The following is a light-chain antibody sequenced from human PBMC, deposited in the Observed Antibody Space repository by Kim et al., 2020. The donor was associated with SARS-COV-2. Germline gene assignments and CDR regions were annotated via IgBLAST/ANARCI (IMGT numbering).Light chain of an antibody. J-gene: IGLJ1*01. CDR1: SSDVGDYNY. V-gene: IGLV2-14*01. CDR2: EVS. CDR3: SSYGSSGAYV. Sequence: QSALTQPASVSGSPGQSITISCTGTSSDVGDYNYVSWYQHHPGTAPKLLIYEVSKRPLGISNRFSASKSGNTASLTISGLQAEDEDDYYCSSYGSSGAYVFGTGTKLTVL.